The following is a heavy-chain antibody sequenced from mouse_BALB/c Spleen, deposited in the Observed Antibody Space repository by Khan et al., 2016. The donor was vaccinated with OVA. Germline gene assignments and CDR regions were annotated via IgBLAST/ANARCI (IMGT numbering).Heavy chain of an antibody. CDR1: GDSITSGY. Sequence: EVQLQESGPSLVKPSQTLSLTCSVTGDSITSGYWHWIRKFPGNKLEYMGYISYSGNAYYNPSLQSRISIPRDTTKNQHYLQLNAVTTEDTATYYCAWELRGFAYWGQGTLVTVSA. J-gene: IGHJ3*01. CDR2: ISYSGNA. V-gene: IGHV3-8*02. D-gene: IGHD2-1*01. CDR3: AWELRGFAY.